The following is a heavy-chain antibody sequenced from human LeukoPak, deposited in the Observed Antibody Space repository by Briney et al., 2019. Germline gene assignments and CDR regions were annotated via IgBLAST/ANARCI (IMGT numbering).Heavy chain of an antibody. CDR3: AKVDSGYDSGGGDY. V-gene: IGHV3-23*01. CDR1: RFTFNSFW. Sequence: PGGSLRLSCAASRFTFNSFWMSWVRQAPGKGLEWVSAISGSGGSTYYADSVKGRFTISRDNSKNTLYLQMNSLRAEDTAVYYCAKVDSGYDSGGGDYWGQGTLVTVSS. D-gene: IGHD5-12*01. J-gene: IGHJ4*02. CDR2: ISGSGGST.